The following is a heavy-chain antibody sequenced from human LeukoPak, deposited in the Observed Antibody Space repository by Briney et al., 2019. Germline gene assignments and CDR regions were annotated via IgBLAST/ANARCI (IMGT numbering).Heavy chain of an antibody. D-gene: IGHD3-9*01. CDR1: GGSISSHY. Sequence: SETLSLTCTVSGGSISSHYWGWIRQPPGKGLEWIGSIYYSGSTYYNPSLKSRVTISVDTSKNQFSLKLSSVTAADTAVYYCARGHFYDILTGYQTTDAFDIWGQGTMVTVSS. CDR2: IYYSGST. V-gene: IGHV4-39*07. CDR3: ARGHFYDILTGYQTTDAFDI. J-gene: IGHJ3*02.